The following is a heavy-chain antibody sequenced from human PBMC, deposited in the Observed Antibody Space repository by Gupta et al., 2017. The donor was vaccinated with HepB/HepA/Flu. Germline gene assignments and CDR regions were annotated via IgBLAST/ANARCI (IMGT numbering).Heavy chain of an antibody. CDR3: AREIRFLEWLLHNWFDP. J-gene: IGHJ5*02. Sequence: QVQLVQSGAEVKKPGASVKVSCKASGYTFTSYYMHWVRQAPGQGLEWMGIINPSGGSTSYAQKFQGRVTMTRDTSTSTVYMELSSLRSEDTAVYYCAREIRFLEWLLHNWFDPWGQGTLVTVSS. D-gene: IGHD3-3*01. CDR2: INPSGGST. V-gene: IGHV1-46*01. CDR1: GYTFTSYY.